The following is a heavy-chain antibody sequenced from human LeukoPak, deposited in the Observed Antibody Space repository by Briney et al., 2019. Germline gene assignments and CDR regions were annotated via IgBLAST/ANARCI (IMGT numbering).Heavy chain of an antibody. CDR3: ARGHWLVSHWYFDL. D-gene: IGHD6-19*01. Sequence: PGGSLRLSCAASGFTLSTYWMHWVRQAPGKGLVWVARINSDGSRTNYADSVKGRFTISRDNAKHTLYLQMNSLRAEGTAVYYCARGHWLVSHWYFDLWGRGTLVTVSS. V-gene: IGHV3-74*01. J-gene: IGHJ2*01. CDR2: INSDGSRT. CDR1: GFTLSTYW.